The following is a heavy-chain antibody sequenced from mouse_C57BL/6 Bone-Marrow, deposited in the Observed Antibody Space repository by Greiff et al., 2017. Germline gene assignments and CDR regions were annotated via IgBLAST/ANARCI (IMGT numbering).Heavy chain of an antibody. J-gene: IGHJ4*01. CDR3: ARAYYSNPYAMDY. CDR2: ISDGGSYT. CDR1: GFTFSSYA. D-gene: IGHD2-5*01. V-gene: IGHV5-4*03. Sequence: EVKLVESGGGLVKPGGSLKLSCAASGFTFSSYAMSWVRQTPEKRLAWVATISDGGSYTYYPDNVKGRFTISRDNAKNNLYLQMSHLKSEDTAMYYCARAYYSNPYAMDYWGQGTSVTVSS.